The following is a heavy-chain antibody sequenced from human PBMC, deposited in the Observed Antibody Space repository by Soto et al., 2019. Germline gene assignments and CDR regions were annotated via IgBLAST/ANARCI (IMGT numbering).Heavy chain of an antibody. CDR1: GGTFSSYA. V-gene: IGHV1-69*12. CDR2: IIPIFGTA. CDR3: ASGEAYCGGDCSNFDL. Sequence: QVQLVQSGAEVKKPGSSVKVSCKASGGTFSSYAISWVRQAPGQGLEWMGGIIPIFGTANYAQKFQSRVTITADESTSTAYMELSSLRSEDTAVYYCASGEAYCGGDCSNFDLWGRGTLVTVSS. J-gene: IGHJ2*01. D-gene: IGHD2-21*02.